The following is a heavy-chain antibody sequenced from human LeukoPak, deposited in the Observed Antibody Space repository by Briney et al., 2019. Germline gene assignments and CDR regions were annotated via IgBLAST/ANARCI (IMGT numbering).Heavy chain of an antibody. D-gene: IGHD3-10*01. CDR1: GFSFSYYG. Sequence: PGRSLRLSCSASGFSFSYYGFHWVRQAPGKGLEWVALISYDGTNKYYPDSVKGRFTISRDNSKNTLFLQMNSLRAEDTAVYYCAKSPGIGSYGDRSTAVDYWGQGTLVTVSS. CDR2: ISYDGTNK. CDR3: AKSPGIGSYGDRSTAVDY. V-gene: IGHV3-30*18. J-gene: IGHJ4*02.